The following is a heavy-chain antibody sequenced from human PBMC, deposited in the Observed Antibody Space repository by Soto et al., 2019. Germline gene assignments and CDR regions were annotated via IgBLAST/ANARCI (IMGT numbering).Heavy chain of an antibody. J-gene: IGHJ3*02. D-gene: IGHD3-10*01. CDR1: GGTLREPW. Sequence: QVQLEQSGAEVKKPGSSVKISCKASGGTLREPWVKLLAQGPGTGLGWVGGTNPVLYTAKYAPKFQGRGTIAADKSTNIAYMELGSLRSDDTAFYYCARGVYGSGNYYTGPSAFDIWGQGTLVIVSS. CDR3: ARGVYGSGNYYTGPSAFDI. V-gene: IGHV1-69*06. CDR2: TNPVLYTA.